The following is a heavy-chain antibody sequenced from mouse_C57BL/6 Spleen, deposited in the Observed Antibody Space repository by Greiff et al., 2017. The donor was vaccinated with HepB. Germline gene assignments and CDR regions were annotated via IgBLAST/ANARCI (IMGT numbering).Heavy chain of an antibody. V-gene: IGHV3-6*01. CDR3: ASYDVAWFAY. D-gene: IGHD2-3*01. Sequence: ESGPGLVKPSQSLSLTCSVTGYSITSGYYWNWIRQFPGNKLEWMGYISYDGSNNYNPSLKNRISITRDTSKNQFFLKLNSVTTEDTATYYCASYDVAWFAYWGQGTLVTVSA. CDR1: GYSITSGYY. J-gene: IGHJ3*01. CDR2: ISYDGSN.